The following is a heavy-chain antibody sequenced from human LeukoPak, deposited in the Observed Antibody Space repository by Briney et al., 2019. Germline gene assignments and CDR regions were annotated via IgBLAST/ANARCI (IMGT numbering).Heavy chain of an antibody. CDR1: GGSISSGGYY. J-gene: IGHJ4*02. Sequence: SETLSLTCTVSGGSISSGGYYWSWIRQHPGKGLEWIGYTYYSGSTYYNPSLKSRVTISVDTSKNQFSLKLSSVTAADTAVYYCARLRDLPFFEFDYWGQGTLVTVSS. CDR2: TYYSGST. D-gene: IGHD2-21*01. CDR3: ARLRDLPFFEFDY. V-gene: IGHV4-31*03.